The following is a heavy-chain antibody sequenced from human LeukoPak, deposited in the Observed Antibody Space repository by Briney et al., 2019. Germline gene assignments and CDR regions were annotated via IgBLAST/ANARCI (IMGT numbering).Heavy chain of an antibody. Sequence: SETLSLTXTVSGGSISSSSYYWGWIRQPPGKGLEWIGSIYYSGSTYYNPSLKSRVTISVDTSKNQFSLKLSSVTAADTAVYYCASPCCSTSCYFEFDYWGQGTLVTVSS. D-gene: IGHD2-2*01. V-gene: IGHV4-39*01. CDR1: GGSISSSSYY. CDR3: ASPCCSTSCYFEFDY. CDR2: IYYSGST. J-gene: IGHJ4*02.